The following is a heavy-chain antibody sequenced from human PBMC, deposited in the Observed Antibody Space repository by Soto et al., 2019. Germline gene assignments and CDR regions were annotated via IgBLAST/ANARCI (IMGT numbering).Heavy chain of an antibody. CDR3: AGGDYYHSSGYYFYYYTMDV. CDR1: GGSIRSSSYY. V-gene: IGHV4-39*01. Sequence: QLHLQESGPGLVKPSETLSLTCTVSGGSIRSSSYYWGWIRQPPGKGLEWIGNVYYGGSTYYNPSLRSRVTISVETPKSQFSLKLSSVTAADTAVYYCAGGDYYHSSGYYFYYYTMDVWGQGTTVTVSS. D-gene: IGHD3-22*01. CDR2: VYYGGST. J-gene: IGHJ6*02.